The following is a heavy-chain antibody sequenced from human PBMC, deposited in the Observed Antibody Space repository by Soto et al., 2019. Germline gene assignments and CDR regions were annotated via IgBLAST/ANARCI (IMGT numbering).Heavy chain of an antibody. CDR1: GFTFSSYS. CDR3: ARKGPQWLVRGYYYGMDV. D-gene: IGHD6-19*01. V-gene: IGHV3-21*01. J-gene: IGHJ6*02. CDR2: ISSSSSYI. Sequence: PGGSLRLSCAASGFTFSSYSMKWVRHAPGKGLEWVSSISSSSSYIYYADSVKGRSTISRDNAKNSLYLQMNSLRAEDTAVYYCARKGPQWLVRGYYYGMDVWGQGTTVTVSS.